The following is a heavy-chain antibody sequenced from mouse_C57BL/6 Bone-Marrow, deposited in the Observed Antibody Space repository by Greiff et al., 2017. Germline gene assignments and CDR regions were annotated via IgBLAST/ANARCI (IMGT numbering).Heavy chain of an antibody. V-gene: IGHV1-19*01. D-gene: IGHD1-1*01. CDR1: GYTFTDYY. J-gene: IGHJ3*01. Sequence: VQLQQSGPVLVKPGASVKMSCKASGYTFTDYYMNWVKQSHGKSLEWIGVINPYNGGTSYNQKFKGKATLTVDKSSSTAYMELNSLTSEDSAVYYCARLYYYGSSYDAYWGQGTLVTVSA. CDR2: INPYNGGT. CDR3: ARLYYYGSSYDAY.